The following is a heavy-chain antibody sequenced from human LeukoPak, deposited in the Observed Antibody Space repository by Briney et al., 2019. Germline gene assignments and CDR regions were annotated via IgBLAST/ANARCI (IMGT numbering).Heavy chain of an antibody. CDR2: INNSGST. Sequence: SETLSLTCAVYGGSFSGYYWSWVRQPPGKGLEWIGEINNSGSTNYNPPLKSRVTIPVHTSKKQFSLKLRSVTAADPAVSYCARVWARYSDLWGRGTLVTVSS. D-gene: IGHD7-27*01. J-gene: IGHJ2*01. CDR3: ARVWARYSDL. CDR1: GGSFSGYY. V-gene: IGHV4-34*01.